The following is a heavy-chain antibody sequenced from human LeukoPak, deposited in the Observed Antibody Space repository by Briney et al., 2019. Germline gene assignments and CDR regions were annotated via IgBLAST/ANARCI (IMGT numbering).Heavy chain of an antibody. CDR1: GGSISSYY. CDR2: IYTSGST. Sequence: SETLSLTCTVSGGSISSYYWSWIRQPAGKGLEWIGRIYTSGSTNYNPSLKSRVTMSVDTSKNQFSLKLSSVTAADTAVYYCARECGGVSSSSWSQFDYWGQGTLVTVSS. D-gene: IGHD6-13*01. CDR3: ARECGGVSSSSWSQFDY. V-gene: IGHV4-4*07. J-gene: IGHJ4*02.